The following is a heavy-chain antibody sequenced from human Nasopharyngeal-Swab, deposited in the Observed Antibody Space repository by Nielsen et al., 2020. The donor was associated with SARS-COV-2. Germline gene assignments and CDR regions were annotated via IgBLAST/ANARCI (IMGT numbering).Heavy chain of an antibody. CDR3: ARDGTYSGSSDAFDI. Sequence: SETLSLTCAVSGGSISSGGYSWSWIRQPPGKGLEWIGYIYHSGSTYYNPSLKSRVTISVDKSKNQFSLKLSSVTAADTAVYYCARDGTYSGSSDAFDIWGQGTMVTVSS. V-gene: IGHV4-30-2*01. CDR2: IYHSGST. J-gene: IGHJ3*02. CDR1: GGSISSGGYS. D-gene: IGHD1-26*01.